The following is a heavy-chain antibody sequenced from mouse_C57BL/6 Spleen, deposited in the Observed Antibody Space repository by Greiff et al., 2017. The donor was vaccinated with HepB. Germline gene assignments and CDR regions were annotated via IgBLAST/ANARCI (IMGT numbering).Heavy chain of an antibody. CDR3: ARRYYGSHWYFDV. CDR2: ISDGGSYT. CDR1: GFTFSSYA. V-gene: IGHV5-4*03. J-gene: IGHJ1*03. D-gene: IGHD1-1*01. Sequence: EVKLVESGGGLVKPGGSLKLSCAASGFTFSSYAMSWVRQTPEERLEWVATISDGGSYTYYPDNVKGRFTISRDNAKNNLYLQMSHLKSEDTAMYYCARRYYGSHWYFDVWGTGTTVTVSS.